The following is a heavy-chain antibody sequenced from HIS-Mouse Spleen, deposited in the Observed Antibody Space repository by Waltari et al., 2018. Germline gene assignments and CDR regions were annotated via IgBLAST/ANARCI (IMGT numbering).Heavy chain of an antibody. V-gene: IGHV4-34*01. CDR2: INHSGST. CDR3: ARGVSSFDY. CDR1: VGPFSGYY. D-gene: IGHD3-3*02. J-gene: IGHJ4*02. Sequence: QVQLQQWGAGLLKPSETLSLTCAVQVGPFSGYYWSWIRQPPGKGLEWIGEINHSGSTNYNPSLKSRVTISVDTSKNQFSLKLSSVTAADTAVYYCARGVSSFDYWGQGTLVTVSS.